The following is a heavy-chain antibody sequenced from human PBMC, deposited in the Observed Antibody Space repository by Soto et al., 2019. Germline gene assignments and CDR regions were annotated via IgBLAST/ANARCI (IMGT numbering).Heavy chain of an antibody. D-gene: IGHD3-9*01. CDR1: GFTFSSYA. V-gene: IGHV3-30-3*01. Sequence: QVQLVESGGGVVQPGRSLRLSCAASGFTFSSYAMHWVRQAPGKGLEWVAGISYDGSNKYYADSVKGRFTISRDNSKNKLYLQMNSLRAEDTAVYYCARGIHYDILTGYYNVPYYYYGMDVWGQGTTVTVSS. J-gene: IGHJ6*02. CDR2: ISYDGSNK. CDR3: ARGIHYDILTGYYNVPYYYYGMDV.